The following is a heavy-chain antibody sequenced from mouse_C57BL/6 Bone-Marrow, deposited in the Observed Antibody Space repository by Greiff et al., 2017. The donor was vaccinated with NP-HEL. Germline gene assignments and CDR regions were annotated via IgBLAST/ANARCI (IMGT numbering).Heavy chain of an antibody. CDR1: GYTFTSYG. CDR3: ARHDYDRFAY. J-gene: IGHJ3*01. CDR2: IYPRSGNT. V-gene: IGHV1-81*01. Sequence: QVQLQQCGAELARPGASVKLSCKASGYTFTSYGISWVKQRTGQGLEWIGEIYPRSGNTYYNAKFKGKATLTADKSSSTAYMELRSLTSEDSAVYVCARHDYDRFAYWGQGTLVTVSA. D-gene: IGHD2-4*01.